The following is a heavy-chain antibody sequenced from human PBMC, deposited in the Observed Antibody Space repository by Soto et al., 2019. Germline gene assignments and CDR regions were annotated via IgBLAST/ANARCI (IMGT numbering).Heavy chain of an antibody. Sequence: QVQLVESGGGVVQPGRSLRLSCAASGFTFSSYGMHWVRQAPGKGLEWVAVISYDGSNKYYADSVKRRFTIFRDNSKHTLYLQMNSLRAEDTAVYYCAKDYSTYNWFDPWGQGTLVTVSS. CDR3: AKDYSTYNWFDP. CDR2: ISYDGSNK. CDR1: GFTFSSYG. D-gene: IGHD2-15*01. J-gene: IGHJ5*02. V-gene: IGHV3-30*18.